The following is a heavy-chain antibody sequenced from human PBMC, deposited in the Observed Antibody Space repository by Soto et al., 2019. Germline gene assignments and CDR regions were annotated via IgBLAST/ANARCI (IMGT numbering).Heavy chain of an antibody. D-gene: IGHD6-19*01. V-gene: IGHV3-33*01. CDR2: IWYDGSNK. CDR3: ARDQQWLVRFYFDF. CDR1: GFTFSSYG. Sequence: GGSLRLSCAASGFTFSSYGIHWVRQAPGKGLEWVAVIWYDGSNKYYADSVKGRFTISRDNSKNTLYLQMNSLRAEDTAVYYCARDQQWLVRFYFDFWGQGTLVTAPQ. J-gene: IGHJ4*02.